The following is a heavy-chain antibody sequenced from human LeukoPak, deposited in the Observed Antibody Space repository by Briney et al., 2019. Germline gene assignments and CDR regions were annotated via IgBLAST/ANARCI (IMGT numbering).Heavy chain of an antibody. J-gene: IGHJ3*02. D-gene: IGHD4-17*01. Sequence: GGSLRLSCAASGFTVSSNDMSWVRLAPGKGQECVSVIFNGGDTYYADSVKGRFTISRDNSKNTLYLQMNSLRADDTAVYYCARARAPVTRISSFDIWGQGTMVTVSS. CDR2: IFNGGDT. V-gene: IGHV3-53*05. CDR1: GFTVSSND. CDR3: ARARAPVTRISSFDI.